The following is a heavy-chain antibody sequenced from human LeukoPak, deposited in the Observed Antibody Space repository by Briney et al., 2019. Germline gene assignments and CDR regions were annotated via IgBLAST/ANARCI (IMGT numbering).Heavy chain of an antibody. D-gene: IGHD6-19*01. V-gene: IGHV3-74*01. CDR3: ARGGSGWNLYYYYMDV. Sequence: GRSLRLSCAASGFTFSSYWMHWVRQAPGKGLVWVSRINRDGSSTSYADSVKGRFTISRDNAKNTLYLQMNSLRAEDTAVYYCARGGSGWNLYYYYMDVWGKGTTVTISS. CDR2: INRDGSST. J-gene: IGHJ6*03. CDR1: GFTFSSYW.